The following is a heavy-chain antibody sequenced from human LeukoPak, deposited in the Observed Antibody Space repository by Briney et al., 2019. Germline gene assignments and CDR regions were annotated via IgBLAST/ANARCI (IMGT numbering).Heavy chain of an antibody. CDR1: GYTFTSYD. CDR2: IIPIFGTA. J-gene: IGHJ4*02. V-gene: IGHV1-69*05. D-gene: IGHD2-15*01. Sequence: GASVKVSCKASGYTFTSYDINWVRQAPGQGLEWMGGIIPIFGTANYAQKFQGRVTITTDESTSTAYMELSSLRSEDTAVYYCARDRWNCSGGSCYLGLNDYWGQGTLVTVSS. CDR3: ARDRWNCSGGSCYLGLNDY.